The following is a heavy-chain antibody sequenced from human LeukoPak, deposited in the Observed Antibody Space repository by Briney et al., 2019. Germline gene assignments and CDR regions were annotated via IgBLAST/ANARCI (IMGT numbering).Heavy chain of an antibody. Sequence: GGSLRLSCAASGFTFSDYYMSWIRQAPGKGLEWASYISGGSSTIYYADSLKGRFTVSRDNAKNSLYLLMNSLRAEDTAVYYCATRGSGRHFDFWGQGTLVTVSS. V-gene: IGHV3-11*01. CDR2: ISGGSSTI. J-gene: IGHJ4*02. D-gene: IGHD2-15*01. CDR1: GFTFSDYY. CDR3: ATRGSGRHFDF.